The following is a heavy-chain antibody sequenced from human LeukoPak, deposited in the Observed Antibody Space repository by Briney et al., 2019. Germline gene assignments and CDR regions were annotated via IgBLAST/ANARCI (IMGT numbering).Heavy chain of an antibody. CDR2: IGVGGAT. Sequence: PGGSLRLSCAATGFSFSNYVMSWVRQAPGKGLEWVSTIGVGGATYYADSVKGRFTISRDNSKNTLFLEMNSLRSDDTAVYYCARRQGTTLNFDYWGQGTLVTVSS. V-gene: IGHV3-23*01. CDR1: GFSFSNYV. J-gene: IGHJ4*02. D-gene: IGHD1-1*01. CDR3: ARRQGTTLNFDY.